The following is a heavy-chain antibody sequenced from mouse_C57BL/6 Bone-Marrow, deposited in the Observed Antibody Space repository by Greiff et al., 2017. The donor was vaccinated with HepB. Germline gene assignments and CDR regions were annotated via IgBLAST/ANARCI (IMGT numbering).Heavy chain of an antibody. Sequence: VQLKESGGGLVKPGGSLKLSCAASGFTFSDYGMHWVRQAPEKGLEWVAYISSGSSTIYYADTVKGRFTISRDNAKNTLFLQMTSLRSEDTAMYYCARRGIITTVVEDYAMDYWGQGTSVTVSS. CDR3: ARRGIITTVVEDYAMDY. CDR2: ISSGSSTI. J-gene: IGHJ4*01. CDR1: GFTFSDYG. D-gene: IGHD1-1*01. V-gene: IGHV5-17*01.